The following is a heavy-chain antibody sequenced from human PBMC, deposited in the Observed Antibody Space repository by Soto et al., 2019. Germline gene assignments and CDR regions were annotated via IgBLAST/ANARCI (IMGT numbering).Heavy chain of an antibody. CDR2: IRPDGGIV. Sequence: GGSLRLSCVDSRFTSRDYYMTWRRQAPGKGLEWASLIRPDGGIVYYADSVKGRFTTSRDNAKMTLYVKMNSLRAEDAAFYYRTNDRSGPDYWGQGTLVTASS. D-gene: IGHD6-19*01. CDR1: RFTSRDYY. CDR3: TNDRSGPDY. V-gene: IGHV3-11*04. J-gene: IGHJ4*02.